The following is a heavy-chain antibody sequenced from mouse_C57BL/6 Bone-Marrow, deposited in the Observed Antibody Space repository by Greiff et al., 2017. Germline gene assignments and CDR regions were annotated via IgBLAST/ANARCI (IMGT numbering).Heavy chain of an antibody. D-gene: IGHD2-5*01. CDR3: ARSNYDY. J-gene: IGHJ2*01. CDR2: IDPSDSYA. Sequence: VQLQQPGAELVKPGASVKLSCKASGYTFTSYWMQWVKQRPGQGLEWIGEIDPSDSYANYNQKFKGKATLTVDTSSSTAYMQLSSLTSEDSAVYYCARSNYDYWGQGTTLTVYS. CDR1: GYTFTSYW. V-gene: IGHV1-50*01.